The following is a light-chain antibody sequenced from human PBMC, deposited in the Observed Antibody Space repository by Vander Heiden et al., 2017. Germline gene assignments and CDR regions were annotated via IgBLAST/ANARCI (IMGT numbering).Light chain of an antibody. CDR1: QSVSNY. V-gene: IGKV1-39*01. CDR3: QQSYSSPVT. Sequence: DIQMTQSPTYLSASVGDRVTITCRASQSVSNYLNWYQQKPGQAPKLLMYDTSSLQSGVPSRFSGSGSRTHFTLTINSLQPEDFATYYCQQSYSSPVTFGQGTNVEVK. CDR2: DTS. J-gene: IGKJ1*01.